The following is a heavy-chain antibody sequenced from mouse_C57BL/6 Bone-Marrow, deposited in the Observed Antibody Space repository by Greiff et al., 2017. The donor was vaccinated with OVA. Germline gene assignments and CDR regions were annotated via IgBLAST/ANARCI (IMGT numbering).Heavy chain of an antibody. CDR1: FFNIKDYY. V-gene: IGHV14-2*01. J-gene: IGHJ3*01. CDR2: IDPEDGET. D-gene: IGHD2-4*01. Sequence: VQLQPSVSSLFPPFSSFTLSFPSSFFNIKDYYMHWVKQRTEQGLEWIGRIDPEDGETKYAPKFQGKATITADTSSNTAYLQLSSLTSEDTAVYYCARRIYDYDKFAYWGQGTLVTVSA. CDR3: ARRIYDYDKFAY.